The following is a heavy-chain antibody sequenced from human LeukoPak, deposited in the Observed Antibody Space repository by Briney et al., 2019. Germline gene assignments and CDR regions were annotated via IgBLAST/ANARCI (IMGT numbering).Heavy chain of an antibody. V-gene: IGHV3-30*03. CDR2: ISYDGSNK. D-gene: IGHD3-16*01. CDR1: GFTFSSYG. J-gene: IGHJ4*02. Sequence: GGSLRLSCAASGFTFSSYGMHWVRQAPGKGLEWVAVISYDGSNKYYADSVKGRFTISRDNAKNSLYLQMNSLRAEDTAVYYCARDYGKIDYWGQGTLVTVSS. CDR3: ARDYGKIDY.